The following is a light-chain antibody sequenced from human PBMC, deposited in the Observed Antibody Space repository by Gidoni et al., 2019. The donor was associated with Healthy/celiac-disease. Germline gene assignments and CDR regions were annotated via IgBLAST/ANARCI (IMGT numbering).Light chain of an antibody. J-gene: IGKJ4*01. CDR2: DAS. CDR1: QSVSSY. CDR3: QQRSNWQYT. Sequence: EIVLTQSPATLSLSPGERATLSCRASQSVSSYLAWYQQKPGQAPRLLIYDASNRATGIPARLSGSGSGTDFNLTISSLEPEDFAVYYCQQRSNWQYTFGGGTKVEIK. V-gene: IGKV3-11*01.